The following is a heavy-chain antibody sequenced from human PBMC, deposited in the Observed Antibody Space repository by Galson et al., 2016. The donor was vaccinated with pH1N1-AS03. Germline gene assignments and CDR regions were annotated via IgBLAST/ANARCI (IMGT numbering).Heavy chain of an antibody. J-gene: IGHJ5*01. D-gene: IGHD3-10*01. CDR3: AKMLRGITAVGFES. CDR2: ISKDARGK. CDR1: GFTFSDSG. Sequence: SLRLSCAASGFTFSDSGMHWVRQPAGKGLEWVAVISKDARGKFYADPVKGRFTISRDNSNNTVYLHMNSLRTEDTAVYYCAKMLRGITAVGFESWGQGILVIVSS. V-gene: IGHV3-30*18.